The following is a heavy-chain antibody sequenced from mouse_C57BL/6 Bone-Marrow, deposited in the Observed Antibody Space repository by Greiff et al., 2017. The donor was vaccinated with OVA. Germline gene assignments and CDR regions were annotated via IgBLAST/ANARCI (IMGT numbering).Heavy chain of an antibody. D-gene: IGHD1-1*01. Sequence: QVQLKESGAELVKPGASVKLSCKASGYTFTEYTIHWVKQRSGQGLEWIGWFYPGSGSIKYNEKFKDKATVTADKSSSTVYMELSRLTSEDSAVYFCARHPITTVVAYYFDYWGQGTTLTVSS. CDR2: FYPGSGSI. V-gene: IGHV1-62-2*01. CDR1: GYTFTEYT. CDR3: ARHPITTVVAYYFDY. J-gene: IGHJ2*01.